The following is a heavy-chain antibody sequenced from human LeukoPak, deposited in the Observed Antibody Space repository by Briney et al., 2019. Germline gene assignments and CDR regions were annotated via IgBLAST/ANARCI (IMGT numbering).Heavy chain of an antibody. D-gene: IGHD6-6*01. J-gene: IGHJ4*02. CDR1: GGSISSYY. CDR2: IYYSGST. CDR3: VREVVEYYFDY. Sequence: KPSETLSLTCTVSGGSISSYYWSWIRQPPGKGLEWIGYIYYSGSTNYNPSLKSRVTISVDTSKNQFSLKLSSVTAADTAVYYCVREVVEYYFDYWGQGTLVSVSS. V-gene: IGHV4-59*01.